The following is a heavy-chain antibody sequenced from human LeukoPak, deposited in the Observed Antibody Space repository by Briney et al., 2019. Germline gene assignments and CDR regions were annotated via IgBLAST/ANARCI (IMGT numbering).Heavy chain of an antibody. CDR3: ATFGVIVRNDYLDY. CDR1: GFIFRSYA. V-gene: IGHV3-23*01. Sequence: GWSLRLSCVGSGFIFRSYAVTWVRQAPGKGLEWVSSITANGDATYYADSVKGRFTISRDNSKNTLYLQMSSLRAEDTAVYYCATFGVIVRNDYLDYWGRGALVAVSS. CDR2: ITANGDAT. D-gene: IGHD3-3*01. J-gene: IGHJ4*02.